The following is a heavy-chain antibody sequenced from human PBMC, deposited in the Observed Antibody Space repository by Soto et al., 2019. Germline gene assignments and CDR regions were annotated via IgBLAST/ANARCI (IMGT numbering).Heavy chain of an antibody. CDR3: AKGQWKIDY. V-gene: IGHV3-23*01. Sequence: EVQLLESGGGLVQPGGSLRLSCAASGFTFSNYARSWVRQATGKGLDCVSAISGSGDDTYYADSMKGRFTISKDNSKNTLYLQVNSLRAEDTAVYYCAKGQWKIDYWGQGTLVTVSS. J-gene: IGHJ4*02. D-gene: IGHD6-19*01. CDR1: GFTFSNYA. CDR2: ISGSGDDT.